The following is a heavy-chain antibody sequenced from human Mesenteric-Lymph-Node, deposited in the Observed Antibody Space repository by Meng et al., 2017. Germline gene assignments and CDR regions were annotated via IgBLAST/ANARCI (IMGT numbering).Heavy chain of an antibody. V-gene: IGHV1-46*01. J-gene: IGHJ4*02. CDR2: IDSGGGYT. CDR3: ARSLDTSGHAYFDY. Sequence: QVQLVQSGAEVKKPGASVRVSCKASGYTFTSYYIYWVRQAPGQGLEWMGIIDSGGGYTSYAQKFRGRVTMTRDTSTNTVYMELSSLRFEDTAVFYCARSLDTSGHAYFDYWGQGTWSPSPQ. CDR1: GYTFTSYY. D-gene: IGHD3-22*01.